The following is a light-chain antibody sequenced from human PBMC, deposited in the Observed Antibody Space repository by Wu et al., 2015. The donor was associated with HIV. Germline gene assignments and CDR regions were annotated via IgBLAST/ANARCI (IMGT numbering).Light chain of an antibody. J-gene: IGKJ1*01. CDR1: QSISSK. CDR2: GAS. Sequence: EIVMTQSPAILSVSPGERATLSCRASQSISSKLAWYQQKPGQAPRLLIYGASTRATGIPARFSGSGSGTEFTLTISSTHSEDFAVYYCQQYDNWPPWTFGQGTKVEIK. V-gene: IGKV3-15*01. CDR3: QQYDNWPPWT.